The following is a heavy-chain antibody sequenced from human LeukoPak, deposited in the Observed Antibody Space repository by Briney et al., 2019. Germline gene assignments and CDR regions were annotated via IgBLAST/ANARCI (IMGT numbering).Heavy chain of an antibody. CDR2: TYYRSKWYN. Sequence: SQTLSPTCAISGDSVSSNSAAWNWIRQSPSRGLEWLGRTYYRSKWYNDYAVSVKSRITINPDTSKNQFSLQLNSVTPEDTAVYYCARDRATVTTGPDDAFDIWGQGTMVTVSS. CDR3: ARDRATVTTGPDDAFDI. V-gene: IGHV6-1*01. J-gene: IGHJ3*02. D-gene: IGHD4-17*01. CDR1: GDSVSSNSAA.